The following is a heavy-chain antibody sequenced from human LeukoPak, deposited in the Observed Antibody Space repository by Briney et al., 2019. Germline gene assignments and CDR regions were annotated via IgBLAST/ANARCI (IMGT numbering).Heavy chain of an antibody. CDR1: GYTFTNHF. Sequence: ASVKVSCKTSGYTFTNHFMHWVRQAPGQGLEWMGIISHGGDSTTYAQKFQGRVTMTRDTSTNTLYMELSSLRSEDTAMYYCARAEDQDFDYWGQGTLVTVSS. V-gene: IGHV1-46*01. CDR2: ISHGGDST. J-gene: IGHJ4*02. CDR3: ARAEDQDFDY. D-gene: IGHD2-15*01.